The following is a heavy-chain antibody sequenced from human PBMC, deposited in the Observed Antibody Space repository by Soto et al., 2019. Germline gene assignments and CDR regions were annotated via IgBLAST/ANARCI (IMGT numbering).Heavy chain of an antibody. J-gene: IGHJ5*02. V-gene: IGHV5-10-1*01. CDR1: GYSFTSYW. CDR3: ARLPLAAAYSDANT. D-gene: IGHD6-13*01. CDR2: IDPSDSYI. Sequence: PGESLKISCKGSGYSFTSYWISWVRQMPGKGLVWMGRIDPSDSYINYSPSFQGHATISADKSISTAYLQLSSLKASDTAMYYCARLPLAAAYSDANTWGQGTLVTVSS.